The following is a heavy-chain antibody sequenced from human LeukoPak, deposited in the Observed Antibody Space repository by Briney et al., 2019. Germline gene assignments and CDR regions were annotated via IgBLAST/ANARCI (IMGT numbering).Heavy chain of an antibody. Sequence: SETLSLTCTVSGGSISSYYCSWIRQPPGKGLEWIGYIYYSGSTNYNPSLKSRVTISVDTSRNQFSLKLSSVTAADTAVYYCASGRTSAWYYYYGMDVWGQGTTVTVSS. CDR2: IYYSGST. V-gene: IGHV4-59*08. J-gene: IGHJ6*02. CDR1: GGSISSYY. CDR3: ASGRTSAWYYYYGMDV. D-gene: IGHD1-1*01.